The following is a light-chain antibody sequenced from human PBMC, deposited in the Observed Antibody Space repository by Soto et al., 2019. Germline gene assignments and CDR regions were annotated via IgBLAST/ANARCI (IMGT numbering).Light chain of an antibody. Sequence: QSVQPHPPSVSSAPGHKVTISCSGSSSNIGGNSVSWYQQLPGTAPKLLIYDDNKRPSGIPDRFSGSKSGTSATLGITGFQTGDEADYYCGSWDSSLSDYVFGNGTKVTVL. J-gene: IGLJ1*01. CDR1: SSNIGGNS. CDR2: DDN. CDR3: GSWDSSLSDYV. V-gene: IGLV1-51*01.